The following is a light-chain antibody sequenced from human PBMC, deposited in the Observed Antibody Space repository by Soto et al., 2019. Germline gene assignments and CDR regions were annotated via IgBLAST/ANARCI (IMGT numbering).Light chain of an antibody. J-gene: IGKJ4*01. Sequence: IVLTHAPGTLCLSAGERATLSCRVSQSVSSNYFAWFQQIPGQAPRLLIYGVSTRATGTPDRFSASGSGTEFTLTISSLQSEDFTIYYCQYYNNWLATFGGGTKVDI. V-gene: IGKV3D-15*01. CDR1: QSVSSN. CDR2: GVS. CDR3: QYYNNWLAT.